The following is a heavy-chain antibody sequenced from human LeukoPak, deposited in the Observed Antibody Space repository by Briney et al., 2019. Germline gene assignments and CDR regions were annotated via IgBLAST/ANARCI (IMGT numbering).Heavy chain of an antibody. J-gene: IGHJ5*02. D-gene: IGHD3-10*01. CDR3: ARDPPYYGSGSYGWFDP. V-gene: IGHV3-66*01. CDR2: IYSGGST. Sequence: PGGSLRLSCAASGFTVSSNYMSWVRQAPGKGLEWVSLIYSGGSTYYADSVKGRFTISRDNSKNTLYLQMNSLRAEDTAVYYCARDPPYYGSGSYGWFDPWGQGTLVTVSS. CDR1: GFTVSSNY.